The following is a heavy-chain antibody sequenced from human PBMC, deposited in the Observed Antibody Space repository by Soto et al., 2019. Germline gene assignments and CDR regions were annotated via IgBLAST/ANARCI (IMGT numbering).Heavy chain of an antibody. Sequence: GGSLRLSCAASGFTFSSYGMHWVRQAPGKGLEWVAVISYDGSNKYYADSVKGRFTISRDNSKNTLYLQMNSLRAEDTAVYYCAKDSRTPLVAAGTFDFWGQGTLVTVSS. CDR2: ISYDGSNK. D-gene: IGHD6-13*01. CDR3: AKDSRTPLVAAGTFDF. J-gene: IGHJ4*02. V-gene: IGHV3-30*18. CDR1: GFTFSSYG.